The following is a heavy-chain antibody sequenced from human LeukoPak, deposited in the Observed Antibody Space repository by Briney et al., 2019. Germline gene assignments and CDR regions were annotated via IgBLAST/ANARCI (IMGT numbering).Heavy chain of an antibody. CDR3: ARLDLVAGNDY. V-gene: IGHV4-39*01. Sequence: KPSETLSLTCTVSGGSISSSSYYWGWIRQPPGKVLEWIGSIYYSGSTYYNPSLKSRVTISVDTSKNQFSLKLSSVTAADTAVYYCARLDLVAGNDYWGQGTLVTVSS. CDR2: IYYSGST. J-gene: IGHJ4*02. CDR1: GGSISSSSYY. D-gene: IGHD6-19*01.